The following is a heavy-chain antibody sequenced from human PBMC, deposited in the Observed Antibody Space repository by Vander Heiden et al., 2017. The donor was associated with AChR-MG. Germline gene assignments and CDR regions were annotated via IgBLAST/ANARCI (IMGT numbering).Heavy chain of an antibody. CDR2: IYPGDSDT. D-gene: IGHD3-22*01. CDR3: ARSYDSSGRYFDY. Sequence: EVQLVQSGAEVNEAGESLRISCKGSGYSFSSYWSGWVRQTPGKGLEWMGSIYPGDSDTRYSPSFQGQVTISADKSITTAYLQWSSLKASDAAMYYCARSYDSSGRYFDYWGQGTLVTVSS. J-gene: IGHJ4*02. V-gene: IGHV5-51*01. CDR1: GYSFSSYW.